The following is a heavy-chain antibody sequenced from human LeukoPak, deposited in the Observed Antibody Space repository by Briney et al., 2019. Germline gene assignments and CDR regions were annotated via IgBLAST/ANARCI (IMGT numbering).Heavy chain of an antibody. Sequence: GGSLRLSCAASGFTFSRYWMSWVRQAPGKGLEWVASINQDESAKFYMDSVKGRFTISRDNAKNSLFLQMNRLRPEDAAVYYCAKAPVTTCRGAFCYPFDYWGLGTLVTVSS. CDR3: AKAPVTTCRGAFCYPFDY. D-gene: IGHD2-15*01. V-gene: IGHV3-7*03. CDR2: INQDESAK. J-gene: IGHJ4*02. CDR1: GFTFSRYW.